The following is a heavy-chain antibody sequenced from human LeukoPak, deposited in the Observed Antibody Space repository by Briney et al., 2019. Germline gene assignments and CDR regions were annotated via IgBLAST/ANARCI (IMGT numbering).Heavy chain of an antibody. D-gene: IGHD5-18*01. CDR1: GDSVSSNIAA. V-gene: IGHV6-1*01. CDR2: TYYRSNWYH. Sequence: SQTLSLTCAISGDSVSSNIAAWNWIRQSPSRGLEWLGRTYYRSNWYHDYAFSVKSRITIQPDTSKNQFSLQLNSVTPEDTAVYYCVRDSGYSYGPYYMDVWGKGTTVTVSS. J-gene: IGHJ6*03. CDR3: VRDSGYSYGPYYMDV.